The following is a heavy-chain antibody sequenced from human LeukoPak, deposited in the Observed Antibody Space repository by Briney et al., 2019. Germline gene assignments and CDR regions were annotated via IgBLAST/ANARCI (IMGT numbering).Heavy chain of an antibody. V-gene: IGHV3-30*18. Sequence: GGSLRLSCAASGFTFSSYGMHWVRQAPGKGLEWVAVISYDGSNKYYADSVKGRFTISRDNSKNTLYLQMNSLRAEDTAVYYCAKDGYSGYDGYYFDYWGQGTLVTVSS. D-gene: IGHD5-12*01. CDR1: GFTFSSYG. CDR3: AKDGYSGYDGYYFDY. J-gene: IGHJ4*02. CDR2: ISYDGSNK.